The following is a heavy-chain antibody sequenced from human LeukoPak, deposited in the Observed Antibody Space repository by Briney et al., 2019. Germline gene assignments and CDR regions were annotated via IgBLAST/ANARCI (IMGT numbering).Heavy chain of an antibody. CDR3: ARSPLTTVTTSWFDP. CDR2: ISSSSTI. D-gene: IGHD4-17*01. J-gene: IGHJ5*02. V-gene: IGHV3-48*01. CDR1: GFTFSSYS. Sequence: TGGSLRLSCAASGFTFSSYSMNWVRQAPGKGLEWVSYISSSSTIYYADSVKGRFTISRDNAKNSLYLQMNSLRAEDTAVYYCARSPLTTVTTSWFDPWGQGTLVTVSS.